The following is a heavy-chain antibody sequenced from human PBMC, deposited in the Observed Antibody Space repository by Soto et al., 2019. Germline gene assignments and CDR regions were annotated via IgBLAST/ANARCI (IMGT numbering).Heavy chain of an antibody. D-gene: IGHD5-12*01. CDR2: IYYSGST. J-gene: IGHJ4*02. V-gene: IGHV4-39*01. CDR3: ARHPPPLYSGYPYYFHY. CDR1: GGSISSSSYY. Sequence: SETLSHTGTVSGGSISSSSYYWGWIRQPPGKGLEWIGSIYYSGSTYYNPSLKSRVTISVDTSKNQFSLKLSSVTAADTAVYYCARHPPPLYSGYPYYFHYWGQGTLVTVSS.